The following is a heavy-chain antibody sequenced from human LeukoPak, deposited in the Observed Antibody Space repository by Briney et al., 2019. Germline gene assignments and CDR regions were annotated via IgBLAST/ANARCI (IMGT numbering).Heavy chain of an antibody. CDR2: ISGSGGRT. J-gene: IGHJ4*02. D-gene: IGHD3-22*01. CDR3: ARDGWYYDSSGYFDY. Sequence: GGSLRLSCAASGFTFSSYGMSWVRQAPGKGLEWVSAISGSGGRTYYADSVKGRFTISRDNSKNTLYLQMNSLRAEDTAVYYCARDGWYYDSSGYFDYWGQGTLVTVSS. CDR1: GFTFSSYG. V-gene: IGHV3-23*01.